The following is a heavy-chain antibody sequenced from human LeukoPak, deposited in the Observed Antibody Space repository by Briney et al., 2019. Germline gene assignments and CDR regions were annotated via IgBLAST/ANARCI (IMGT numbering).Heavy chain of an antibody. CDR1: EFTFSVYT. J-gene: IGHJ4*02. Sequence: GGSLRLSCTASEFTFSVYTMNWVRQAPGKGLEWVSSISPSSSSIYYADSVRGRFTVSRDNAKNSLYLQMNSLRAEDTGVYYCARDGYEFWSGYYHGAYFDYWGQGTLVTVSS. V-gene: IGHV3-21*04. CDR3: ARDGYEFWSGYYHGAYFDY. D-gene: IGHD3-3*01. CDR2: ISPSSSSI.